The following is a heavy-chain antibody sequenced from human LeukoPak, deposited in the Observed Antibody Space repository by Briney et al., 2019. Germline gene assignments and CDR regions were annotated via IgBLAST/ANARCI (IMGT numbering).Heavy chain of an antibody. CDR2: IDPSDSET. D-gene: IGHD5-18*01. CDR1: GYSFTTYW. CDR3: ARQTAMGRSGDY. Sequence: GESLKISCKASGYSFTTYWIGWVRQMPGKGLEWMGIIDPSDSETRYTPSFEGQVTISADKSLTTAYLQWNSLKASDTALYYCARQTAMGRSGDYWGQGTLVTVSS. V-gene: IGHV5-51*01. J-gene: IGHJ4*02.